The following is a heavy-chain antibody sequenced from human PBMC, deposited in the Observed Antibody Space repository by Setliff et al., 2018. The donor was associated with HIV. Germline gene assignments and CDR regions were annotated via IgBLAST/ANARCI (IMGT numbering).Heavy chain of an antibody. CDR3: VKGAPDYDTNPSYYYFYMHV. J-gene: IGHJ6*03. Sequence: GGSLRLSCAASGFSFSNFAMSWVRQAPGKGLELVSAIYGGGSYTYYADSVKGRFTISRDNSQNTLYLQMNGLRVEDAAVYYCVKGAPDYDTNPSYYYFYMHVWGKGTTVTVSS. D-gene: IGHD4-17*01. CDR1: GFSFSNFA. V-gene: IGHV3-23*03. CDR2: IYGGGSYT.